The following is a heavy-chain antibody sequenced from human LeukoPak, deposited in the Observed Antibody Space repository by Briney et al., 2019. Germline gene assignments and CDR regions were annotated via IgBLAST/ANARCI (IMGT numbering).Heavy chain of an antibody. CDR3: XXXNPVSPXXXXXXXXLRXGXYYXSSGYSYFDY. J-gene: IGHJ4*02. CDR1: GGSFSGYY. Sequence: SSETLSLTCAVYGGSFSGYYWSWIRQPPGKGLEWIGEINHSGGTNYNPSLKSRVTISVDTSKNQFSLKLSSVTAADTAVDCCXXXNPVSPXXXXXXXXLRXGXYYXSSGYSYFDYWGQGTLVTVSS. V-gene: IGHV4-34*01. D-gene: IGHD3-22*01. CDR2: INHSGGT.